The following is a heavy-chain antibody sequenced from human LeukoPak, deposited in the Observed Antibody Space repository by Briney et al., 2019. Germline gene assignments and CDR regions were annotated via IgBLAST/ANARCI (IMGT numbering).Heavy chain of an antibody. CDR1: GFTVSTNF. V-gene: IGHV3-53*01. D-gene: IGHD2-8*02. J-gene: IGHJ4*02. Sequence: GGSLRLSCAASGFTVSTNFMNWVRQAPGKGLEWVSIMYSGGSTYYADSVKGRFTISRDDSKNTVCLQMNSLRADDTAMYYCARGYCTGTNCLVDYWGQATLVTVSS. CDR2: MYSGGST. CDR3: ARGYCTGTNCLVDY.